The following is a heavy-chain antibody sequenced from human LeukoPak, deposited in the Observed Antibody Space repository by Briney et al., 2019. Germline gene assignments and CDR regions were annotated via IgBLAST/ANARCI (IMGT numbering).Heavy chain of an antibody. CDR1: GFTFSSYG. D-gene: IGHD6-13*01. V-gene: IGHV3-23*01. J-gene: IGHJ3*02. Sequence: GGSLRLSCAASGFTFSSYGMRWVRQAPGKGLEWVSAISCSGGSTYYADSVKGRFTISRDNSKNTLYLQMNSLRAEDTAVYYGAKDLTPRDSRSWYTDAFDIWGQGTMVTVSS. CDR3: AKDLTPRDSRSWYTDAFDI. CDR2: ISCSGGST.